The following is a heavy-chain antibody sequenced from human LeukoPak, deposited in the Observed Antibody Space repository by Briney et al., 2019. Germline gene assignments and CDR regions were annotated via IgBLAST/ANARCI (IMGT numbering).Heavy chain of an antibody. CDR2: IKSKTDGGTT. V-gene: IGHV3-15*01. CDR1: GFTVSNAW. J-gene: IGHJ5*02. Sequence: GGSLRLSCAASGFTVSNAWMSWVRQAPGKGLEWVGRIKSKTDGGTTEYAAPVKGRFTISRDDSENTLYLQMNSLKTEYTAIYYSTPYCSSTSCYERYGWFDPWGQGTLVTVSS. D-gene: IGHD2-2*01. CDR3: TPYCSSTSCYERYGWFDP.